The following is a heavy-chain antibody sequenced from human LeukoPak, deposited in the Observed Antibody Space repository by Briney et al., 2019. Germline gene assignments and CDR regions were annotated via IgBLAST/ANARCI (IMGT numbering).Heavy chain of an antibody. CDR3: ARVKGWPPGWFDP. V-gene: IGHV4-38-2*02. CDR1: GYSISSGYY. Sequence: SETLSLTCTVSGYSISSGYYWGWIRQPPGKGLEWIGSIYHSGSTYYNPSLKSRVTISVDTSKNQFSLKLSSVTAADTGVYYCARVKGWPPGWFDPWGQGTLVTVSS. CDR2: IYHSGST. J-gene: IGHJ5*02. D-gene: IGHD5-24*01.